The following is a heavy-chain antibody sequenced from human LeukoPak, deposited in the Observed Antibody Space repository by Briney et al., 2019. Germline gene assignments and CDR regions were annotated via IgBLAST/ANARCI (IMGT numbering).Heavy chain of an antibody. CDR3: ARGGDSSWYFDL. CDR1: GFTFSSYD. Sequence: GGSLRLSCAASGFTFSSYDMHWVRQATGKGLEWVSAIGTAGDTYYPGSVKGRFTISRENAKNSLYLQMNSLRAGDTAVYYCARGGDSSWYFDLWGRGTLVTVSS. V-gene: IGHV3-13*01. D-gene: IGHD4-11*01. J-gene: IGHJ2*01. CDR2: IGTAGDT.